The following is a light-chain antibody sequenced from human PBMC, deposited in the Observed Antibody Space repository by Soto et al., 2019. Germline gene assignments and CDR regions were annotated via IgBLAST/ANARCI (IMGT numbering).Light chain of an antibody. Sequence: QSVLTQPASVSGSPGQSITLSCTGTSSDVGGYNYVSWYQRHPGKAPKLMIYEVSNRPSGVSNRFSGSKSGNTASLTISGLQAEDEADYYCNSYASSGTLVFGTGTKLTVL. CDR3: NSYASSGTLV. CDR1: SSDVGGYNY. V-gene: IGLV2-14*01. CDR2: EVS. J-gene: IGLJ1*01.